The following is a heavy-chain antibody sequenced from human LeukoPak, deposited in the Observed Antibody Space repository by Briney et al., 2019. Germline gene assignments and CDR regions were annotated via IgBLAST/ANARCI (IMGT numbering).Heavy chain of an antibody. D-gene: IGHD6-13*01. J-gene: IGHJ4*02. CDR2: IYSGGST. Sequence: GGSLRLSCAASGFTVSSNYMSRVRQAPGKGLEWVSVIYSGGSTYHADSVKGRFTISRDNSKNTLYLQMNSLRAEDTAVYYCARGPDSSNWYEPVDYWGQGTLVTVSS. V-gene: IGHV3-66*01. CDR1: GFTVSSNY. CDR3: ARGPDSSNWYEPVDY.